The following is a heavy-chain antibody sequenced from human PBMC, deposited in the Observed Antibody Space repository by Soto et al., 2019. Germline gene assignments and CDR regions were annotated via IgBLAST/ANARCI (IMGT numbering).Heavy chain of an antibody. D-gene: IGHD3-10*01. J-gene: IGHJ6*04. CDR2: INSDGSST. CDR1: GFTFSSYW. Sequence: GSLRLSCAASGFTFSSYWMHWVRQAPGKGLVWVSRINSDGSSTSYADSVKGRFTISRDNAKNTLYLQMNSLRAEDTAVYYCAREISDGSGTWRAGMDVWGKGTTVTVSS. V-gene: IGHV3-74*01. CDR3: AREISDGSGTWRAGMDV.